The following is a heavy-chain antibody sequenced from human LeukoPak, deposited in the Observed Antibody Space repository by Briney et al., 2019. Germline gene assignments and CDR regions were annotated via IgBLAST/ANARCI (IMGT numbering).Heavy chain of an antibody. D-gene: IGHD3-10*01. CDR1: GGTFSSYA. V-gene: IGHV1-69*13. Sequence: SVKVSCKASGGTFSSYAISWVRQAPGQGLEWMGGIIPIFGTANYAQKFQGRVTITADESTSTDYMELSSLRSEDTAVYYCARERITMVRGVITLYYYYGMDAWGQGTTVTVSS. CDR2: IIPIFGTA. J-gene: IGHJ6*02. CDR3: ARERITMVRGVITLYYYYGMDA.